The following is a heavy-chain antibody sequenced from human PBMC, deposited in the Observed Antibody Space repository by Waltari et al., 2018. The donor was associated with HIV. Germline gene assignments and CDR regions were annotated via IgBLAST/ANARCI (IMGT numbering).Heavy chain of an antibody. Sequence: QLQLQESGPGLVKPSETLSRTCAVSGGSVSSSRYFWGWIRQPPGKGLGWVGRIYYTGRAYYNPSLKSRVTISVDTSKNQFSLKVTSVTAADTAVYYCARHALRVGAAYWNFDLWGRGTLVTVSS. CDR3: ARHALRVGAAYWNFDL. D-gene: IGHD1-26*01. CDR1: GGSVSSSRYF. V-gene: IGHV4-39*01. CDR2: IYYTGRA. J-gene: IGHJ2*01.